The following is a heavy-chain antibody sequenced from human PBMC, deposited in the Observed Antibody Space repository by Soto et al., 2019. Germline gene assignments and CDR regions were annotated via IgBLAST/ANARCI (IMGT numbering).Heavy chain of an antibody. D-gene: IGHD2-15*01. Sequence: EVQLVESGGGLFQPGGSVRLSCAASGFTFSSYWMHWVRQAPGKGLVLVSRITSDGSSTSYADSVKGRFTISRDNAKNTLYLQMNSLRAEDTAVYYCAREGCSGGSCHLDYWGQGTLVTVSS. CDR3: AREGCSGGSCHLDY. CDR1: GFTFSSYW. V-gene: IGHV3-74*01. J-gene: IGHJ4*02. CDR2: ITSDGSST.